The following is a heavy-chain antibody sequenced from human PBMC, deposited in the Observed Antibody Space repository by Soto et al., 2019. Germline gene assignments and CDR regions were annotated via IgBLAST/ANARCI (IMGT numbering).Heavy chain of an antibody. CDR3: ARVRGSGWPSRKNYFDY. Sequence: SETLSLTCAVYGGSFSGYYWSWIRQPPGKGLEWIGEINHSGSTNYNPSLKSRVTISVDTSKNQFSLKLSSVTAADTAVYYCARVRGSGWPSRKNYFDYWGQGTLVTVSS. V-gene: IGHV4-34*01. D-gene: IGHD6-19*01. J-gene: IGHJ4*02. CDR2: INHSGST. CDR1: GGSFSGYY.